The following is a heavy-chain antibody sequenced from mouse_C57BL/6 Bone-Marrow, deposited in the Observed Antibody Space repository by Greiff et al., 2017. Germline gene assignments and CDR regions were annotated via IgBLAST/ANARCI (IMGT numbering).Heavy chain of an antibody. V-gene: IGHV7-3*01. CDR1: GFTFTDYY. Sequence: EVKLVESGGGLVQPGGSLSLSCAASGFTFTDYYMSWVRQPPGKALEWLGFISNKANGYTTEYSAAVKGRFTISRDNSQNILYLQMNALRADDSATYYCAALETQVDFDYWGQGTTVTVSS. CDR3: AALETQVDFDY. D-gene: IGHD3-1*01. J-gene: IGHJ2*01. CDR2: ISNKANGYTT.